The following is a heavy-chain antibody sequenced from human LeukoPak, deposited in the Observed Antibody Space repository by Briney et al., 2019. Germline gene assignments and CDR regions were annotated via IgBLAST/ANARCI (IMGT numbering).Heavy chain of an antibody. Sequence: GGSLRLSCAASGFTFSSYAMSWVRQAPGKGLEWVSAISGSGGSTYYADSVKGRFTISRDNSKNTLYLQMNSLRAEDTAVYYCAKDLVQCSSSWYLDYWGQGTLVTVPS. CDR1: GFTFSSYA. CDR3: AKDLVQCSSSWYLDY. CDR2: ISGSGGST. D-gene: IGHD6-13*01. V-gene: IGHV3-23*01. J-gene: IGHJ4*02.